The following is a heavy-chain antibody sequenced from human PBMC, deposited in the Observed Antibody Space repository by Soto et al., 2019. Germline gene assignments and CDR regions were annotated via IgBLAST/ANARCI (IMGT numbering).Heavy chain of an antibody. V-gene: IGHV4-34*01. J-gene: IGHJ4*02. Sequence: QVQLQQWGAGLLKPSETPSLTCAVYGGSFSDYSWTWIRQPPGKALAWLGQINHSGSPNYNPSLRSRITIAVGTPKNPFSLEVTAVTAADTAVYFCARGLFSGDAYSGGWYYFDYWGQGTLVTVSS. CDR3: ARGLFSGDAYSGGWYYFDY. CDR2: INHSGSP. D-gene: IGHD3-10*01. CDR1: GGSFSDYS.